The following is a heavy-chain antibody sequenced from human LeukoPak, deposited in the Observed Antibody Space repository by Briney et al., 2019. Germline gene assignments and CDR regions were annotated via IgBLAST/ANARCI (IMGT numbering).Heavy chain of an antibody. CDR3: AKRGVVIRAILVGFHKEAYYFDS. CDR2: ISDSGGST. V-gene: IGHV3-23*01. J-gene: IGHJ4*02. Sequence: GGSLRLSCAVSGITLSNYGMSWVRQAPGKGLEWVAGISDSGGSTNYADSVKGRFTISRDNPKNTLYLQMNSLRAEDTAVYFCAKRGVVIRAILVGFHKEAYYFDSCGQGALVTVSS. CDR1: GITLSNYG. D-gene: IGHD2-21*01.